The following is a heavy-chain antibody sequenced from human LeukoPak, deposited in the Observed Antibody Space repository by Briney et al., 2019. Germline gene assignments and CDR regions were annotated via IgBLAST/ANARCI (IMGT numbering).Heavy chain of an antibody. CDR3: AKRGSKWDLDN. D-gene: IGHD1-26*01. V-gene: IGHV3-33*05. CDR1: GFIFTSYA. J-gene: IGHJ4*02. Sequence: PGRSLRLSRAASGFIFTSYAMHWVRQAPGKGLEWVAVISYDGTNKYYADSVKGRFTISKDTSKNTLYLQMSGLRAEDTAIYYCAKRGSKWDLDNWGQGTLVTVSS. CDR2: ISYDGTNK.